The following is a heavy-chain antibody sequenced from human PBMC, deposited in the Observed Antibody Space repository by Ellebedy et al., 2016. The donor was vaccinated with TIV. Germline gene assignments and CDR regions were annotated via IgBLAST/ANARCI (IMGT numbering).Heavy chain of an antibody. V-gene: IGHV4-39*01. CDR2: IYYTGST. J-gene: IGHJ4*02. CDR3: ARPLRSTVTTSIYFDY. Sequence: SETLSLXCTVPGGSISSSSYFWGWIRQPPGKGLEWIGIIYYTGSTYYSQSIQSRVTISVDTSKDQFSLNLTSVTAADTAVYYCARPLRSTVTTSIYFDYWGQGTLVTVSS. D-gene: IGHD4-17*01. CDR1: GGSISSSSYF.